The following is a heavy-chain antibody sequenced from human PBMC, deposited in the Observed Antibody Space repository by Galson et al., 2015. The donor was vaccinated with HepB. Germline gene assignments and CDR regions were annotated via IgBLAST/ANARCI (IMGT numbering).Heavy chain of an antibody. D-gene: IGHD3-16*01. CDR2: INGRGSTR. V-gene: IGHV3-23*01. Sequence: SLRLSCAGSGFIFRHHAMAWIRQAPGKGLEWVSGINGRGSTRSYSDAVKGRFSISRDNSKDTVFLQMYNLRPEDMAVYYCVKEGAWFGGDWFDPWGQGALVTVS. CDR1: GFIFRHHA. CDR3: VKEGAWFGGDWFDP. J-gene: IGHJ5*02.